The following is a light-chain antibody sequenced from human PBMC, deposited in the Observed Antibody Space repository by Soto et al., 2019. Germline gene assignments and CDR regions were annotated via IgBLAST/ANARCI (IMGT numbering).Light chain of an antibody. CDR2: AAS. J-gene: IGKJ1*01. CDR3: QQANSFPRT. V-gene: IGKV1D-12*01. Sequence: DIQMTQSPSSVSASVGDRVTITCRASQAISTWLAWYQQKPGQAPKLLIYAASNLQTGVPSRFSGSGSGTEFTLTISSLQPEDFATYYCQQANSFPRTFGQGTKVEIK. CDR1: QAISTW.